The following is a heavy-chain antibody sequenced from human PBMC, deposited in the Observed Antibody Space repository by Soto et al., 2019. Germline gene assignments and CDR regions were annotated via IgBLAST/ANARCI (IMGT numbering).Heavy chain of an antibody. J-gene: IGHJ5*02. D-gene: IGHD1-20*01. Sequence: ASVKVSCKASGFTFTSSAMQWVRQARGQRLEWIGWIVVGSGNTNYAQKFQERVTITRDMSTSTAYMELSSLRSEDTAVYYCAADLTGTTGFDPWGQGTLVTVSS. CDR2: IVVGSGNT. V-gene: IGHV1-58*02. CDR1: GFTFTSSA. CDR3: AADLTGTTGFDP.